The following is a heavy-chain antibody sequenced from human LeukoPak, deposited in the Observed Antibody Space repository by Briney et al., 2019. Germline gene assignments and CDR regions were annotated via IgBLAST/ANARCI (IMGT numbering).Heavy chain of an antibody. V-gene: IGHV1-2*02. CDR2: INPNTGET. J-gene: IGHJ4*02. Sequence: ASVKVSCKASGYTFTGYYMHWVRQAPGQGLEWMGWINPNTGETNSAQKFQGRATMTRDTTINTAYMELTRLTSDDTAVYYRASYPRYSSTPPFDYWGQGTLVTVSS. D-gene: IGHD2-2*01. CDR3: ASYPRYSSTPPFDY. CDR1: GYTFTGYY.